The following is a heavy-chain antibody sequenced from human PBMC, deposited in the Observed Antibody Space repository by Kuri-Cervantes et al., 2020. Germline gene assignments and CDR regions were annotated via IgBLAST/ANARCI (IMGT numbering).Heavy chain of an antibody. CDR2: ISNDGTNK. CDR1: GFTFSSYA. V-gene: IGHV3-30-3*01. Sequence: GGSLRLSCEASGFTFSSYAMHWVRQAPGKGLEWVAVISNDGTNKYYADSVNGRVIISRDNYKNTLCLQMNSLTAEDTAVYYCARDTREDSSPYKYYVYYYGMDVWGQGTTVTVSS. D-gene: IGHD6-6*01. CDR3: ARDTREDSSPYKYYVYYYGMDV. J-gene: IGHJ6*02.